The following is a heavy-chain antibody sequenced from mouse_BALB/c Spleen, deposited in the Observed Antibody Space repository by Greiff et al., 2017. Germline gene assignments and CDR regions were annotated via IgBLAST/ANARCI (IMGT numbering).Heavy chain of an antibody. V-gene: IGHV3-2*02. Sequence: DVKLQESGPGLVKPSQSLSLTCTVTGYSITSDYAWNWIRQFPGNKLEWMGYISYSGSTSYNPSLKSRISITRDTSKNQFFLQLNSVTTEDTATYYCAIITTALFDYWGQGTTLTVSS. CDR2: ISYSGST. CDR1: GYSITSDYA. J-gene: IGHJ2*01. D-gene: IGHD1-2*01. CDR3: AIITTALFDY.